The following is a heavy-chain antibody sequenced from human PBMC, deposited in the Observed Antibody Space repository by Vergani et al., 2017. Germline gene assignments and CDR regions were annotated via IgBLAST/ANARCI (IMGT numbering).Heavy chain of an antibody. D-gene: IGHD2-15*01. Sequence: EVQLVESGGGLVQPGGSLRLSCAASGFTFSSYSMNWVRQAPGKGLEWVSYISSSSSTIYYADSVKGRFTISRDNAKNSLYLQMNSLRAEDTAVYYCAKEHRNVVVVAATHYWGQGTLVTVSS. V-gene: IGHV3-48*01. CDR1: GFTFSSYS. CDR2: ISSSSSTI. CDR3: AKEHRNVVVVAATHY. J-gene: IGHJ4*02.